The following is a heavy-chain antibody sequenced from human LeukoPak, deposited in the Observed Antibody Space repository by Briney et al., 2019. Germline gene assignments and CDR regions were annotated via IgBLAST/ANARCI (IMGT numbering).Heavy chain of an antibody. Sequence: ASVKVSCKASGYTFTSYGISWVRQAPGQGLEWMGWISAYNGNTNYAQKLQGRVTMTTDTSTSTAYMELRSLRSDDTAVYYCARDVAWELLSGFYYYYMDVWGKGTTVTVSS. V-gene: IGHV1-18*01. CDR1: GYTFTSYG. CDR2: ISAYNGNT. CDR3: ARDVAWELLSGFYYYYMDV. J-gene: IGHJ6*03. D-gene: IGHD1-26*01.